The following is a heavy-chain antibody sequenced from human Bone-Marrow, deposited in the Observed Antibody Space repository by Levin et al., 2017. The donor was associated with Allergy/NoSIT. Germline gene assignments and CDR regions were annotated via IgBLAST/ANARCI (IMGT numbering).Heavy chain of an antibody. CDR3: ARVWSDCSSTSCYNDYYYDYMDV. D-gene: IGHD2-2*02. CDR2: IWYDGSNK. J-gene: IGHJ6*03. Sequence: GGSLRLSCAASGFTFSSYGMHWVRQAPGKGLEWVAVIWYDGSNKYYADSVKGRFTISRDNSKNTLYLQMNSLRAEDTAVYYCARVWSDCSSTSCYNDYYYDYMDVWGKGTTVTVSS. V-gene: IGHV3-33*01. CDR1: GFTFSSYG.